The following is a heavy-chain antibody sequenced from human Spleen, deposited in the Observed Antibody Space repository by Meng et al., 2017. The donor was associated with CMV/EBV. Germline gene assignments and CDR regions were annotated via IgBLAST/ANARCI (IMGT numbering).Heavy chain of an antibody. J-gene: IGHJ6*02. CDR2: ISGSGGST. V-gene: IGHV3-23*01. Sequence: GESLKISCAASGFTFSSYAMSWVRQAPGKGLEWVSAISGSGGSTYYADSVKGRFTISRDNSKNTLYLQMNSLRAEDTAVYYCAKEKSAYCSSTICYHGMDVWGQGTTVTVSS. D-gene: IGHD2-2*01. CDR1: GFTFSSYA. CDR3: AKEKSAYCSSTICYHGMDV.